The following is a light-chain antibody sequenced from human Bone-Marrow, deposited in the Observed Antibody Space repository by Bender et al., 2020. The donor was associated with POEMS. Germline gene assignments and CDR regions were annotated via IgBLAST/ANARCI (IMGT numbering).Light chain of an antibody. CDR2: SSH. CDR1: SSNIGAHA. Sequence: QSVLTQPPSASGTPGQRVTISCSGGSSNIGAHAVNWYQHLPGTAPKLLIYSSHRRPSEVPDRFSGSRSGTSASLAISGLQSEDEADYYCSSYTSSNTLIFGGGTKVTVL. CDR3: SSYTSSNTLI. V-gene: IGLV1-44*01. J-gene: IGLJ2*01.